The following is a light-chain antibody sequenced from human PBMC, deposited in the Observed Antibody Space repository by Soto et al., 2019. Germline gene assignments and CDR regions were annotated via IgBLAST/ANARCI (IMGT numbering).Light chain of an antibody. Sequence: DIQMTQSPSTLSASVGDRLTITCRASQSISSWLAWYQQKPGKAPKLLIYDDSSLESGVPSRFSGSGSGTEFTLTISSLQPDDFATYYCQQYNSYRTFGQGTKVDIK. J-gene: IGKJ1*01. CDR2: DDS. CDR3: QQYNSYRT. V-gene: IGKV1-5*01. CDR1: QSISSW.